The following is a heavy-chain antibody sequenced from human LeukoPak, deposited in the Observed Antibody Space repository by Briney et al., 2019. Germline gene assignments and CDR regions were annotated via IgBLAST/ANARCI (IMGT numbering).Heavy chain of an antibody. D-gene: IGHD3-22*01. J-gene: IGHJ3*02. CDR1: GGSISSYY. V-gene: IGHV4-4*07. CDR3: ARDYCDSSGYYYSGGAFDI. CDR2: IYTSGST. Sequence: SETLSLTCTVSGGSISSYYWSWIRQPAGKGLEWIGRIYTSGSTNYNPSLKSRVTMSVDTSKNQFSLKLSSVTAADTAVYYCARDYCDSSGYYYSGGAFDIWGQGTMVTVSS.